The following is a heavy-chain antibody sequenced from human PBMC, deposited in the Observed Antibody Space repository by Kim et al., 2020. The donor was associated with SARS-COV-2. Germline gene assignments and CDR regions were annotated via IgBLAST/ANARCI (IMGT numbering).Heavy chain of an antibody. Sequence: GGSLRLSCEASGFMFSNYWMSWVRQAPGKGLEWVAKIKQDESEKYYVDSVKGRFTISRDNDKNSVYLQMNNLRADDKAVYYCARERGMSTSASYYKGIEVWGQGTLVTVSS. CDR1: GFMFSNYW. J-gene: IGHJ4*03. CDR3: ARERGMSTSASYYKGIEV. V-gene: IGHV3-7*01. D-gene: IGHD3-10*01. CDR2: IKQDESEK.